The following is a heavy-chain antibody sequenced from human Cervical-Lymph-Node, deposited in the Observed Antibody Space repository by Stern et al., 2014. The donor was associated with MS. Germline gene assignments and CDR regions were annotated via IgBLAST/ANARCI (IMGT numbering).Heavy chain of an antibody. J-gene: IGHJ4*02. Sequence: VQLVQSGAEVKKPGSSVKVSCKTSGDTFNINTISWVRQAPGQGLEWMGGIIPLFGTPNYAQKFQGRLRTTADESTSTAYMELSSLRSEDTAVYFCARDQGGIAAHWGQGTLVTVSS. CDR3: ARDQGGIAAH. CDR2: IIPLFGTP. V-gene: IGHV1-69*01. D-gene: IGHD6-13*01. CDR1: GDTFNINT.